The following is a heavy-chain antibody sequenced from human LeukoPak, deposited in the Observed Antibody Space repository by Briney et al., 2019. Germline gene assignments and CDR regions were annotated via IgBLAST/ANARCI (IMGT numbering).Heavy chain of an antibody. CDR1: GFTFSSYG. CDR3: AKDQNPVRGVTQLDH. V-gene: IGHV3-30*18. Sequence: GGSLRLSCAASGFTFSSYGMHSVRQAPGKGLEWAAVISYDGSNKYYADSVKGRFTISRDNSKNTLYLQMNSLRAEDTAVYYCAKDQNPVRGVTQLDHWGQGTLVTVSS. CDR2: ISYDGSNK. J-gene: IGHJ4*02. D-gene: IGHD3-10*01.